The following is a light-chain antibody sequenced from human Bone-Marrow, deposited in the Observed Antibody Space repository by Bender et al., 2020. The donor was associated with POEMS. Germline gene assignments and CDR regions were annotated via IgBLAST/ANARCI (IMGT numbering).Light chain of an antibody. CDR1: GSDIGFYTR. CDR2: EVT. CDR3: SSASTYNSFV. V-gene: IGLV2-18*02. Sequence: QSALTQPPSVSGSPGQSVTISCTGTGSDIGFYTRVSWFQQPPGSAPKLLIYEVTYRTSGVPDRLSGSKSGNTASLTISGLQAEDEADYYCSSASTYNSFVFGTGNKVTVL. J-gene: IGLJ1*01.